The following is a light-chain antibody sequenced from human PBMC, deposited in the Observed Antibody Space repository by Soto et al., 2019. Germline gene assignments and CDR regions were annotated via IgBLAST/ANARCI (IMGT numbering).Light chain of an antibody. CDR3: QQYGSSPRT. CDR2: GAS. CDR1: LSVSSSY. Sequence: EIVLTQSPGTLSLSPGERATLSCRACLSVSSSYLAWYQQKPGQAPRLLIYGASSRATGIPDRFSGSGSGTDFTLTISRLEPEDFAVYYCQQYGSSPRTFGQGTKLEIK. J-gene: IGKJ2*02. V-gene: IGKV3-20*01.